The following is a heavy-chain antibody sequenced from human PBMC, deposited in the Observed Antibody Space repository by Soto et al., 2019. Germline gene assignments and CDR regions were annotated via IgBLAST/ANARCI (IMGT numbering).Heavy chain of an antibody. D-gene: IGHD3-3*01. Sequence: GGSLRLSCAASGSTFRSSEMHWVRQAPGKGLEWVSYISKSSSVIYYADSVKGRFTISRDNAKNLPYLQMNSLRAEDTAVYFCASVHLRFSYGIDVWGQGTTVTVSS. CDR3: ASVHLRFSYGIDV. J-gene: IGHJ6*02. CDR2: ISKSSSVI. V-gene: IGHV3-48*03. CDR1: GSTFRSSE.